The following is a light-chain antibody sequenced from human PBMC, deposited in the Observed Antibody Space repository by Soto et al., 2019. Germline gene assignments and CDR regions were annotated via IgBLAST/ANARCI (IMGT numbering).Light chain of an antibody. CDR1: QSVSSSY. CDR3: QQYGRSPIFT. Sequence: EIVLTQSPGTLSLSPGERATLSCRASQSVSSSYLAWYQQKPGQAHRLLIYGASSRATGIPDRFSGGGSGTDFTLTISRLEPEDFGVYYYQQYGRSPIFTFGPGTKVDIK. V-gene: IGKV3-20*01. J-gene: IGKJ3*01. CDR2: GAS.